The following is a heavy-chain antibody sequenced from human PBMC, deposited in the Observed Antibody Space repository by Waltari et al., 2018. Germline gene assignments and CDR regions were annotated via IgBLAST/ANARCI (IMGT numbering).Heavy chain of an antibody. CDR2: ISYDGSNK. CDR1: GFTFSSYA. V-gene: IGHV3-30-3*01. J-gene: IGHJ4*02. D-gene: IGHD2-2*01. Sequence: QVQLVESGGGVVQPGRSLRLSCAASGFTFSSYAMHWVRQAPGKGLEWVAVISYDGSNKYYADSVKGRFTISRDNSKNTLYLQMNSLKTEDTAVYYCTRHCSSSSCAFDYWGQGTLVTVSS. CDR3: TRHCSSSSCAFDY.